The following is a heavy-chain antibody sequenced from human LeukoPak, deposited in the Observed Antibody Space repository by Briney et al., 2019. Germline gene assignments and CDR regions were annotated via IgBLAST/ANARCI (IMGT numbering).Heavy chain of an antibody. Sequence: ASVKVSCKASGYTSTSYYMHWVRQAPGQGLEWMGIINPSGGSTSYAQKFQGRVTMTRDTSTSTVYMELSSLRSEDTAVYYCARDEVVEGFQHWGQGTLVTVSS. J-gene: IGHJ1*01. V-gene: IGHV1-46*01. D-gene: IGHD3-22*01. CDR1: GYTSTSYY. CDR3: ARDEVVEGFQH. CDR2: INPSGGST.